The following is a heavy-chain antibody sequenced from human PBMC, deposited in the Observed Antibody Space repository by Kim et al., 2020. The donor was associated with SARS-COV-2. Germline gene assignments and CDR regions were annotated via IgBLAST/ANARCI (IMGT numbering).Heavy chain of an antibody. CDR2: GNT. Sequence: GNTNYNPSLRSRVPVSADKSKNQVSLKLSSVTAADTAVYYCARSYASGNVWGQGTTVTVSS. CDR3: ARSYASGNV. D-gene: IGHD3-10*01. J-gene: IGHJ6*02. V-gene: IGHV4-4*02.